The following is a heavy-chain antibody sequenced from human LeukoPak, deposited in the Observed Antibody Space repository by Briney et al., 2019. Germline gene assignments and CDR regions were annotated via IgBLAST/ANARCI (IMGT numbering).Heavy chain of an antibody. CDR3: ARAAGDCSGGSCYPGEFDY. J-gene: IGHJ4*02. V-gene: IGHV3-74*01. CDR1: GFTFSSYW. Sequence: QPGGSLRLSCAASGFTFSSYWMHWVRQAPGKGLVWVSRINCDGSSTSYADSVKGRFTISRDNAKNTLYLQMNSLRAEDTAVYYCARAAGDCSGGSCYPGEFDYWGQGTLVTVSS. D-gene: IGHD2-15*01. CDR2: INCDGSST.